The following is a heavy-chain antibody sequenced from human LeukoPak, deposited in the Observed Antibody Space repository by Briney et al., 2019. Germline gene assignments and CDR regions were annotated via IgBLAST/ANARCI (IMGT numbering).Heavy chain of an antibody. Sequence: GGSLRLSCAASGITVSTNYMSWVRQAPGKGLEWVSIAFSDGRTFYADSVKGRFTISRDSSKNTVFLQMNSLRAEDTAVYYCARGDFDYWGQGTLDTVSS. CDR1: GITVSTNY. V-gene: IGHV3-53*01. CDR3: ARGDFDY. J-gene: IGHJ4*02. CDR2: AFSDGRT.